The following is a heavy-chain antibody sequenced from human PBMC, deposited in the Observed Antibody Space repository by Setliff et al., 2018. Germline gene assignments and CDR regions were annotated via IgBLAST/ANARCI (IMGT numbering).Heavy chain of an antibody. CDR2: IIPILGIA. J-gene: IGHJ3*02. CDR3: ASTYYYGSGSRYAFDI. CDR1: GGTFSSYA. D-gene: IGHD3-10*01. Sequence: GASVKVSCKASGGTFSSYAISWVRQAPGQGLEWMGGIIPILGIANYAQKFQGRVTITADESTSTAYMELSSLRSEDTAVYYCASTYYYGSGSRYAFDIWGQGTMVTVSS. V-gene: IGHV1-69*10.